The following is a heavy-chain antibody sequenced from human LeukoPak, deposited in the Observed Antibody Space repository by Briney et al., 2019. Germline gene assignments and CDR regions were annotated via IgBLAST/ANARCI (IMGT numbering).Heavy chain of an antibody. CDR1: GGSISNSNW. CDR2: IYHSGST. D-gene: IGHD3-10*01. CDR3: AANSADYNTLGSSYKV. J-gene: IGHJ4*02. V-gene: IGHV4-4*02. Sequence: SGTLSLTCDVSGGSISNSNWWSWVRQPPGMGLEWIGEIYHSGSTIYNPSLKSRVTISVDTSKNQFSLKLSSVTAADTAAYYCAANSADYNTLGSSYKVWGQGTLVTVSS.